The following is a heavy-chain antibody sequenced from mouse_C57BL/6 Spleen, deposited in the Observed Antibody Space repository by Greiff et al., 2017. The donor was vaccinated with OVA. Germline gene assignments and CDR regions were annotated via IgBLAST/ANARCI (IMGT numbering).Heavy chain of an antibody. CDR2: ISYDGSN. CDR1: GYSITSGYY. V-gene: IGHV3-6*01. Sequence: ESGPGLVKPSQSLSLTCSVTGYSITSGYYWNWIRQFPGNNLEWMGYISYDGSNNYNPSLKNRISITRDTSKNQFFLKLNSVTTEDTATYYCARTFITTVVDWYFDVWGTGTTVTVSS. CDR3: ARTFITTVVDWYFDV. J-gene: IGHJ1*03. D-gene: IGHD1-1*01.